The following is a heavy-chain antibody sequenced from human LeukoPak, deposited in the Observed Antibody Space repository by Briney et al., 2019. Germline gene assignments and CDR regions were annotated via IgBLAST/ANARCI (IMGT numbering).Heavy chain of an antibody. CDR2: IIPIFGTA. CDR3: ARAPLGATDYYYNYMDV. D-gene: IGHD5-24*01. J-gene: IGHJ6*03. CDR1: GGTFSSYA. Sequence: GSSVKVSCKASGGTFSSYAISWVRQAPGQGLEWMGGIIPIFGTANYAQKFQGRVTITTDESTSTAYMELSSLRSEDTAVYYCARAPLGATDYYYNYMDVWGKGTTVTVSS. V-gene: IGHV1-69*05.